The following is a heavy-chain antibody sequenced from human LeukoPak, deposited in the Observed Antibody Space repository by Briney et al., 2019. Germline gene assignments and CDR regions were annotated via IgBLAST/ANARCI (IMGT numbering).Heavy chain of an antibody. D-gene: IGHD4-17*01. V-gene: IGHV5-51*01. J-gene: IGHJ5*02. CDR2: IYPGDSDT. CDR1: GYSFTSYW. CDR3: ARMGDYGDYPNWFDP. Sequence: GESLKISCKGSGYSFTSYWIGWVRQMPGKGLEWMGIIYPGDSDTRYSPSLQGQVTISADKSISTAYLQWSSLKASDTAMYYCARMGDYGDYPNWFDPWGQGTLVTVSS.